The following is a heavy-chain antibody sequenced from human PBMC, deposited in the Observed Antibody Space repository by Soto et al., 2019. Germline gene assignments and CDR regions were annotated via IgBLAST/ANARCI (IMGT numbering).Heavy chain of an antibody. CDR2: IYYSGST. CDR1: GGSISSGDYY. J-gene: IGHJ5*02. D-gene: IGHD1-26*01. V-gene: IGHV4-30-4*01. Sequence: PSETLSLTCTVSGGSISSGDYYWSWIRQPPGKGLEWIGYIYYSGSTYYNPSLKSRVTISVDTSKNQFSLKLSSVTAADTAVYYCARGGPLGARREDWFDPWGQGTLVTVSS. CDR3: ARGGPLGARREDWFDP.